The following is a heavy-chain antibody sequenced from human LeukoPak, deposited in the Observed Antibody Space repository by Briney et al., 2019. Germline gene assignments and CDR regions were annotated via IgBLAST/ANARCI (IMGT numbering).Heavy chain of an antibody. CDR2: ISCFNGDT. V-gene: IGHV1-18*01. Sequence: GASVKVSCKASGYTFNHHGISWVRQAPGQGLEWMGWISCFNGDTNYAQKFQGRVTMTTDTSTTTAYMELRSLRSDDTALYYCARDPTNTSGRYAYFDYWGQGTLVTVSS. CDR3: ARDPTNTSGRYAYFDY. J-gene: IGHJ4*02. D-gene: IGHD6-19*01. CDR1: GYTFNHHG.